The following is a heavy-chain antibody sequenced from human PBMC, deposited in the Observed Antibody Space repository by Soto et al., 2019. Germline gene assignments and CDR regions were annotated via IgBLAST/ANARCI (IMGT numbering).Heavy chain of an antibody. V-gene: IGHV1-18*04. D-gene: IGHD3-9*01. CDR2: ISAYNGNT. CDR1: GYTFTSYG. CDR3: ARDYDILTGLTPFDY. Sequence: SVKFSCKASGYTFTSYGISWVRQAPGQGLEWMGWISAYNGNTNYAQKLQGRVTMTTDTSTSTAYMELRSLRSDDTAVYYCARDYDILTGLTPFDYWGQGTLVTVSS. J-gene: IGHJ4*02.